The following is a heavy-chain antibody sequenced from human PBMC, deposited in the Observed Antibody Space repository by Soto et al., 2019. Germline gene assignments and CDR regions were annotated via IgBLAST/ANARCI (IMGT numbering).Heavy chain of an antibody. CDR3: ARGDIVAIFGMDV. Sequence: QVQLVQSGAEVKKPGASVKVSCKASGYTFTSYYMHWVRQAPGQGLEWMGIINPSGGSTTYAQKVQGRVTMTRETSTSTVYMELSSLRSEDTAVYYCARGDIVAIFGMDVWGQGTTVTVSS. D-gene: IGHD5-12*01. J-gene: IGHJ6*02. CDR1: GYTFTSYY. V-gene: IGHV1-46*01. CDR2: INPSGGST.